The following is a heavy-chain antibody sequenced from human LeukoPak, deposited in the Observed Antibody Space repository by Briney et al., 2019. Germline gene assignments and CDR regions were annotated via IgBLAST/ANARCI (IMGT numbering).Heavy chain of an antibody. Sequence: GGSLRLSCTASGFTLSSYEMSWIRQAPGKGLEWVSSIDYSGGSTYYADSVKGRFTISRDNSKNTLYLQMNSLRAEDTAVYYCARDQNDGWKDAFDIWGQGTMVTVSS. CDR3: ARDQNDGWKDAFDI. J-gene: IGHJ3*02. CDR1: GFTLSSYE. D-gene: IGHD1-1*01. V-gene: IGHV3-23*01. CDR2: IDYSGGST.